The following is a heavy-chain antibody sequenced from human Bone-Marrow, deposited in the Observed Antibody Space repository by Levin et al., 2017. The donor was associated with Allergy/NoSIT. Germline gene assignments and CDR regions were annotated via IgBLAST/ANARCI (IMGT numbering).Heavy chain of an antibody. CDR3: ARGGYNDAFDI. D-gene: IGHD5-24*01. Sequence: GGSLRLSCAVSGVTVTSTFMIWVRQAPGKGLEWVSIIYSGGSTYYADSVKGRFTIYTSKNTLFLQMNSLRVDDTAVYYCARGGYNDAFDIWGQGTMVTVSS. V-gene: IGHV3-53*01. CDR1: GVTVTSTF. J-gene: IGHJ3*02. CDR2: IYSGGST.